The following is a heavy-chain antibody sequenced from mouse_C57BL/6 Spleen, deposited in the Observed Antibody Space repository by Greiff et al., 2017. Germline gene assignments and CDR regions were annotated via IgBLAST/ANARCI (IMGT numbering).Heavy chain of an antibody. Sequence: VKVVESGPGLVQPSQSLSITCTVSGFSLTSYGVHWVRQSPGKGLEWLGVIWSGGSTDYNAAFISRLSISKDNSKSQVFFKMNSLQADDTAIYYCARNGATVVEMDYWGQGTSVTVSS. CDR2: IWSGGST. V-gene: IGHV2-2*01. CDR1: GFSLTSYG. J-gene: IGHJ4*01. D-gene: IGHD1-1*01. CDR3: ARNGATVVEMDY.